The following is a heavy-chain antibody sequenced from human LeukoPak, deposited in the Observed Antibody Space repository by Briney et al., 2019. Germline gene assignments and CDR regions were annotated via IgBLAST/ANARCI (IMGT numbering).Heavy chain of an antibody. J-gene: IGHJ4*02. D-gene: IGHD3-3*01. CDR2: IYWNDDK. V-gene: IGHV2-5*01. CDR1: GFSLSTSGVG. CDR3: AHSPVRFLEWLAFDY. Sequence: SGPTLLKPTPTLTLTCTFSGFSLSTSGVGVGWIRQPPGKALEWLSLIYWNDDKRYSPSLKSRLTITKDTSKNQVVLTMTNMDPVDTATYYCAHSPVRFLEWLAFDYWGQGTLVTVSS.